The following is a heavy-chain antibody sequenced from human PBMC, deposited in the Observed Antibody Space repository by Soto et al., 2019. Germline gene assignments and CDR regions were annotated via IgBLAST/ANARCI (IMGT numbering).Heavy chain of an antibody. Sequence: PSESLCLPGTLSGGSVSSGSYYWSWIRQPPGTGLERGGYIYCRGSTTYNPSRQSRVTISVDTSKNQCSLKLSSVTAADTAVYYCATLGIVVVDTNRWAPYYYGMDVWGQGTTVTVSS. CDR3: ATLGIVVVDTNRWAPYYYGMDV. CDR1: GGSVSSGSYY. D-gene: IGHD2-15*01. CDR2: IYCRGST. J-gene: IGHJ6*02. V-gene: IGHV4-61*01.